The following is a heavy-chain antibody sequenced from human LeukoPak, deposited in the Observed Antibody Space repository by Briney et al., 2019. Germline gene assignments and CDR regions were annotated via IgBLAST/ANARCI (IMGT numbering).Heavy chain of an antibody. CDR2: ISYDGSNK. D-gene: IGHD3-9*01. V-gene: IGHV3-30*04. CDR1: GFTFSSYA. CDR3: ARLRGRKLILTGSYYFDY. Sequence: GGSLRLSCAASGFTFSSYAMHWVRQAPGKGLEWVAVISYDGSNKYYADSVKGRFTISRDNSKNTLYLQMNSLRAEDTAVYYCARLRGRKLILTGSYYFDYWGQGTLVTVSS. J-gene: IGHJ4*02.